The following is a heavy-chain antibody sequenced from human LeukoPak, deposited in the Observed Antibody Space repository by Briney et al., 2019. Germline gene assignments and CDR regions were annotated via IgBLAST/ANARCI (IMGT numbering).Heavy chain of an antibody. J-gene: IGHJ3*02. CDR1: GVTFSSYS. Sequence: PGGSLRLSCAASGVTFSSYSMNWVRQAPGKGLEWVSYISSSDGTTYYADSVKGRFTISRDNAKNSLSLQMNSLSAEDTAVYYCVRELVPQSINSGYDSFHIWGQGTMVTVSS. CDR2: ISSSDGTT. D-gene: IGHD5-12*01. V-gene: IGHV3-48*04. CDR3: VRELVPQSINSGYDSFHI.